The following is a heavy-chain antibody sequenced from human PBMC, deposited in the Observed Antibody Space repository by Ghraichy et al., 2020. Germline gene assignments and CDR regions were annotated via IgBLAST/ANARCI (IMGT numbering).Heavy chain of an antibody. D-gene: IGHD6-19*01. CDR3: ARSLSDLTFGIAVAGDFDY. Sequence: GGSLRLSCAASGFTFSSYAMSWVRQAPGKGLEWVSAISGSGGSTYYADSVKGRFTISRDNSKNTLYLQMNSLRAEDTAVYYCARSLSDLTFGIAVAGDFDYWGQGTLVTVSS. CDR2: ISGSGGST. J-gene: IGHJ4*02. V-gene: IGHV3-23*01. CDR1: GFTFSSYA.